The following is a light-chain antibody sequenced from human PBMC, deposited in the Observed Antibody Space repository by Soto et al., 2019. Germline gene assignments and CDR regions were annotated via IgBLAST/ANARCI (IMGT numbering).Light chain of an antibody. V-gene: IGLV1-44*01. CDR2: SNN. Sequence: QSVLTQPPSASGTPGQRVTISCSGSSSNIGSSTVNWYQQLPGTAPKLLIYSNNQRPSGVPDRFSGSKSGTSAYLAISGVQSEDEADYYCAAWDDSLNGYVFGTGTKVTVL. CDR3: AAWDDSLNGYV. J-gene: IGLJ1*01. CDR1: SSNIGSST.